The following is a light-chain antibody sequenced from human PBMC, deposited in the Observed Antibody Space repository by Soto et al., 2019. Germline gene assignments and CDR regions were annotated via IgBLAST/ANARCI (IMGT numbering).Light chain of an antibody. Sequence: QSVLTQPASVSGSPGQSITISCTGTSSDVGSYNLVSWYQRHPGKAPKLMIYEVSKRPSGVSNRFSGSKSGKTASLTIFGLQAEDEADYYCCSYAGSSTPLIFGTGTKVTVL. CDR1: SSDVGSYNL. J-gene: IGLJ1*01. CDR2: EVS. V-gene: IGLV2-23*02. CDR3: CSYAGSSTPLI.